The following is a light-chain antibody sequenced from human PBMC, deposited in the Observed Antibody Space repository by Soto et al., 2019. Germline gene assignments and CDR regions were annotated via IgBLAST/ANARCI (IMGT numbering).Light chain of an antibody. CDR1: GNDVGAYKY. CDR3: CSYAGGYTYL. J-gene: IGLJ1*01. Sequence: SVLTQPRSVSGSPGQSVNISCTGTGNDVGAYKYVSWYRQHPGRPPKLMIYGVARWPSGVPDRFSGSKSGNTASLTLSGLQAEDEADSFCCSYAGGYTYLFGTGTKVTVL. V-gene: IGLV2-11*01. CDR2: GVA.